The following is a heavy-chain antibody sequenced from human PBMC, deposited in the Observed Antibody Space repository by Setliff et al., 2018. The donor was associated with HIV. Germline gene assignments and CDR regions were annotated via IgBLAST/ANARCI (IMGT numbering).Heavy chain of an antibody. CDR1: GFSVSDSY. J-gene: IGHJ4*02. V-gene: IGHV3-53*01. CDR3: ARGHYGE. CDR2: IYSDGST. Sequence: PGGSLRLSCAPSGFSVSDSYMRWVRQAPGKGLEWVSVIYSDGSTYYADSVKGRFTVSRDTSKNTLFLQMNSLRDDDTALYYCARGHYGEWGQGTLVAVSS. D-gene: IGHD4-17*01.